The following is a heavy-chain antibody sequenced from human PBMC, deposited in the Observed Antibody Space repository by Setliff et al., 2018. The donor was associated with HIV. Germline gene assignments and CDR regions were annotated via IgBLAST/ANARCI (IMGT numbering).Heavy chain of an antibody. J-gene: IGHJ5*02. CDR3: ARAKTIGVSAVFFDP. CDR1: GGSMNSDSYS. D-gene: IGHD3-3*01. V-gene: IGHV4-61*09. CDR2: IYVGGSV. Sequence: SETLSLTCTVSGGSMNSDSYSWTWLRQPAGKGPELIGHIYVGGSVIYNPSLASRVTISMVPSKNQFSLDLSSVPAADTAKYYCARAKTIGVSAVFFDPWGQGRPVTVSS.